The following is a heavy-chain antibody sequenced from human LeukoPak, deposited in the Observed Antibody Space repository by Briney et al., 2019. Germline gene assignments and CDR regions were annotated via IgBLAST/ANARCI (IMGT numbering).Heavy chain of an antibody. V-gene: IGHV4-34*01. Sequence: SETLSLTCAVNGGSFRGYYWSWIRQPRGKGMEWIGEINHSGSTNYNPSLKSRVTISVDTSKNQFSLKLSSVTAADTAVYYCARYVVLRYFDWLLPASGIFDYWGQGTLVTVSS. D-gene: IGHD3-9*01. J-gene: IGHJ4*02. CDR2: INHSGST. CDR3: ARYVVLRYFDWLLPASGIFDY. CDR1: GGSFRGYY.